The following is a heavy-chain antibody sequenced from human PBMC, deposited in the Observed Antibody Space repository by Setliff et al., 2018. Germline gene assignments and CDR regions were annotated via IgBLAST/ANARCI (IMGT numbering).Heavy chain of an antibody. V-gene: IGHV3-33*08. CDR1: GFTLSRFW. CDR2: IWDDGGNK. J-gene: IGHJ4*02. D-gene: IGHD6-25*01. CDR3: ARDSGYYAGLES. Sequence: GGSLRLSCVTSGFTLSRFWMHWVRQAPGKGLEWVAVIWDDGGNKYHADSVKGRFTISRDNSKNTLYLQMNSLRAEDTAVYYCARDSGYYAGLESWGQGTPVTVSS.